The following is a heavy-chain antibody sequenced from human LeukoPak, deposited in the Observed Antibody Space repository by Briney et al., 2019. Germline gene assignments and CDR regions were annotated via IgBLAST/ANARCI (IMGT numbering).Heavy chain of an antibody. CDR3: AREPPNWNEYFDY. D-gene: IGHD1-20*01. J-gene: IGHJ4*02. V-gene: IGHV3-53*01. Sequence: QPGGSPRLSCAAPGFTVSSNYMSWVRQAPGKGLEWVSVIYSGGSTYYADSVKGRFTISRDNSKNTLYLQMNSLRAEDTAVYYCAREPPNWNEYFDYWGQGTLVTVSS. CDR1: GFTVSSNY. CDR2: IYSGGST.